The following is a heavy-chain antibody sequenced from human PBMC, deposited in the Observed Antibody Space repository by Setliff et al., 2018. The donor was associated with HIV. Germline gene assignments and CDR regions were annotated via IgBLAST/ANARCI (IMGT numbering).Heavy chain of an antibody. CDR3: TTLVGANPYHDAFDI. CDR1: GFNFNKIW. V-gene: IGHV3-15*07. J-gene: IGHJ3*02. Sequence: PGGSLRLSCAASGFNFNKIWMNWVRQAPGKGLEWIGRIKSDRDGGTTDYSAPVKGRFTMSADDSRTTLYLQMDGLKTEDTAVYYCTTLVGANPYHDAFDIWGQGTMVTVSS. D-gene: IGHD1-26*01. CDR2: IKSDRDGGTT.